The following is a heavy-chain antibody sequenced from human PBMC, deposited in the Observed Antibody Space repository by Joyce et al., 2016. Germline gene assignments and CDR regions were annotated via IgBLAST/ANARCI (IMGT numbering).Heavy chain of an antibody. D-gene: IGHD1-14*01. V-gene: IGHV1-69*12. CDR1: GSAFSNFT. J-gene: IGHJ6*02. CDR3: ARGGTSSDHYFFYTFDV. CDR2: ISPYFGAA. Sequence: QVLLVQSGATVKRPGSSPRVSCKSSGSAFSNFTVNWVRQAPGQRLEWIGVISPYFGAAKYAEHFQGRVTLAADLSTRTAYMELSSLTSADTAVYYCARGGTSSDHYFFYTFDVWAPGTTVIVSS.